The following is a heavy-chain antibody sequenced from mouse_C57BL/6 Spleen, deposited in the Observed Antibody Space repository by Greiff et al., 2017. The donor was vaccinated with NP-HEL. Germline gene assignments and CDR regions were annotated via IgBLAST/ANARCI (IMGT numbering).Heavy chain of an antibody. V-gene: IGHV1-50*01. CDR2: IDPSDSYT. D-gene: IGHD1-1*01. Sequence: QVQLQQPGAELVKPGASVKLSCKASGYTFTSYWMQWVKQRPGQGLEWIGEIDPSDSYTNYNQKFKGKATLTVDTSSSTAYMQLSSLTSEDSAVYYCARGATVDPYWGQGTTLTVSS. J-gene: IGHJ2*01. CDR1: GYTFTSYW. CDR3: ARGATVDPY.